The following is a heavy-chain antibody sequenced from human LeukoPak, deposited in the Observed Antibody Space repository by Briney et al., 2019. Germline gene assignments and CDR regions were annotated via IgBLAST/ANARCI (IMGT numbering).Heavy chain of an antibody. CDR2: FDPEDGET. CDR1: GYTLTELS. V-gene: IGHV1-24*01. D-gene: IGHD6-6*01. CDR3: AIGKLASRRGSWFDP. J-gene: IGHJ5*02. Sequence: GASVKVSCKVSGYTLTELSMHWVRQAPGKGLEWMGGFDPEDGETIYAQKFQGRVTMTEDTSTDTAYMELSSLRSEDTAVYYCAIGKLASRRGSWFDPWGQGTLVTVSS.